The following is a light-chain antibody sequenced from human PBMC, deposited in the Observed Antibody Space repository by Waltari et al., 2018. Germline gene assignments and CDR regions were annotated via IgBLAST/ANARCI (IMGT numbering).Light chain of an antibody. J-gene: IGKJ2*01. CDR1: QSISNY. Sequence: DIQMTQSPSSLSASVGDRVTITCRASQSISNYLNWYQQKPGRVPKLLIYAASNLQSGVPSRFSGSGSGTDFTLTISSLQPEDFATYYCQQSYSTPYTFGQGTKLEIE. CDR2: AAS. CDR3: QQSYSTPYT. V-gene: IGKV1-39*01.